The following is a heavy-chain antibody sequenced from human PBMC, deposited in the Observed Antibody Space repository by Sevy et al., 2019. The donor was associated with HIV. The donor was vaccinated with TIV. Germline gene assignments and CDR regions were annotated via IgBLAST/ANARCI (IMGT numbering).Heavy chain of an antibody. V-gene: IGHV3-33*01. CDR2: IWYDGSKK. D-gene: IGHD6-19*01. Sequence: GGSLRLSCATSGFSFSTYGMHWVRQAPGKGLEWLAGIWYDGSKKQYADSVKGRFTISRDNSKNTMYLQMNSLRVEDTALFYSARERDENSSGWSVPFDNWGQGTLVTVSS. J-gene: IGHJ4*02. CDR1: GFSFSTYG. CDR3: ARERDENSSGWSVPFDN.